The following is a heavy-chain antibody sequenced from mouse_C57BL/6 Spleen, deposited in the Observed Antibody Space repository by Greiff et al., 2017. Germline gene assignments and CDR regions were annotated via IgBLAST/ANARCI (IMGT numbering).Heavy chain of an antibody. CDR3: ARDGGSLWLRRQGFYFDY. V-gene: IGHV5-4*01. D-gene: IGHD2-2*01. CDR1: GFTFSSYA. CDR2: ISDGGSYT. J-gene: IGHJ2*01. Sequence: EVQRVESGGGLVKPGGSLKLSCAASGFTFSSYAMSWVRQTPEKRLEWVATISDGGSYTYYPDNVKGRFTISRDNAKNNLYLQMSHLKSEDTAMYYCARDGGSLWLRRQGFYFDYWGQGTTLTVSS.